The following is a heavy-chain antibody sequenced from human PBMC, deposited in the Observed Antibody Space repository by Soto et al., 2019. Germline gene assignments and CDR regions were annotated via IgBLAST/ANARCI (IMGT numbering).Heavy chain of an antibody. Sequence: SETLSLTCTVSGGSISSYYWSWIRQPPGKGLEWIGYIYYSGSTNYNPSLKSRVTISVDTSKNQFSLKLSSVTAADTAVYYCARMGDRNWFDPWGQGTLVTVSS. CDR1: GGSISSYY. V-gene: IGHV4-59*01. CDR3: ARMGDRNWFDP. CDR2: IYYSGST. J-gene: IGHJ5*02.